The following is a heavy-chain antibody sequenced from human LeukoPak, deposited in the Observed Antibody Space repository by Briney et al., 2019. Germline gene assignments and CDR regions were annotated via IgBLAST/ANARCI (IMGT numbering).Heavy chain of an antibody. J-gene: IGHJ4*02. V-gene: IGHV4-34*01. CDR3: ARDRIYYGSGSPQYYFDY. D-gene: IGHD3-10*01. Sequence: PSETLSLTCAVYGWSFSGYYWSWIRQPPGKGLEGIGEINHSGSTNYNPSLKSRVTISVDTSKNQFSLKLSSVTAADTAVYYCARDRIYYGSGSPQYYFDYWGQGTLVTVSS. CDR2: INHSGST. CDR1: GWSFSGYY.